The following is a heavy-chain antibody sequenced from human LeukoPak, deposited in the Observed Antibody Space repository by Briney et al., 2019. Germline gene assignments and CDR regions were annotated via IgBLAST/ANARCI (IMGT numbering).Heavy chain of an antibody. J-gene: IGHJ4*02. Sequence: PSETLPLTCTVSGGSISAYYWSWIRQPPGKGLEWIGYISYSGSTKYNPPLKSRVTISVDTSKNQFSLKLSSVTAADTAVYYCARYGMATIQFFDYWGQGTLFTVSS. V-gene: IGHV4-59*01. CDR2: ISYSGST. D-gene: IGHD5-24*01. CDR3: ARYGMATIQFFDY. CDR1: GGSISAYY.